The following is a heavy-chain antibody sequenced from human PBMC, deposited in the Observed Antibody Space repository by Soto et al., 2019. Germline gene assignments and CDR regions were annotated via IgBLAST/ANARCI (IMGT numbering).Heavy chain of an antibody. J-gene: IGHJ4*02. CDR2: IHYSGST. V-gene: IGHV4-59*01. CDR1: GGYISGSY. CDR3: TKYRRTEAEGYSFDY. D-gene: IGHD2-15*01. Sequence: PSETLSLTCTVSGGYISGSYWSWIRQTPGKVLEWVGYIHYSGSTNYNPSLKSRVTMSVDSAKNQFSLQLSSVTAADTAVYFCTKYRRTEAEGYSFDYWGQGALVTVSS.